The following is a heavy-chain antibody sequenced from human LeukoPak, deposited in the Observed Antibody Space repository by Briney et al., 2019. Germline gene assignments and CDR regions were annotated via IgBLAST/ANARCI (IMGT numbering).Heavy chain of an antibody. V-gene: IGHV5-51*01. D-gene: IGHD3-10*01. Sequence: WESPKISCKGSEYSFTNYWIGWVRQMPGKGLEWMGIIYPGDSDTRYSPSFQGQVTISADKSISTAYLQWSSLKASDTAMYFCATYAGSYSKYFQHWGQGTLVSVYS. CDR3: ATYAGSYSKYFQH. CDR2: IYPGDSDT. CDR1: EYSFTNYW. J-gene: IGHJ1*01.